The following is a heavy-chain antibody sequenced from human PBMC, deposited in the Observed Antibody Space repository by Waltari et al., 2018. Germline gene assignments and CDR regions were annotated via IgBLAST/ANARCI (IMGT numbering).Heavy chain of an antibody. CDR2: TYYNGDT. D-gene: IGHD6-6*01. CDR3: AKRVEGSSSSWWYFDL. Sequence: QVQVQESGPGLVKPSETLSLTCAVSGGSVSSYSWGWIRQTPGNGLEYMGYTYYNGDTNYNPSLRSRLTRSVDTSKNHLSLKLNSVTAADTAVYYCAKRVEGSSSSWWYFDLWGRGTLVTVSS. J-gene: IGHJ2*01. CDR1: GGSVSSYS. V-gene: IGHV4-59*02.